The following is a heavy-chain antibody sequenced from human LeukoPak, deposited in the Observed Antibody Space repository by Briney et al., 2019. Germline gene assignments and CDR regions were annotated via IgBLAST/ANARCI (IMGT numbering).Heavy chain of an antibody. V-gene: IGHV4-4*07. CDR3: GRDLTCYYELDY. CDR2: IYTSGST. Sequence: SETLSLTCTVSGGSISSYYWNWIRQPAGKGLEWIGRIYTSGSTNYNPSLKSRVTMSVDTSKNQFSLNLISVTAADTAVYYCGRDLTCYYELDYWGQGTLVTVSS. D-gene: IGHD3-22*01. CDR1: GGSISSYY. J-gene: IGHJ4*02.